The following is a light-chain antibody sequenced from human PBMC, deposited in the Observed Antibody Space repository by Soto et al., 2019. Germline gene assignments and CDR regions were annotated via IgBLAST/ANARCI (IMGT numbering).Light chain of an antibody. CDR1: SSNIGSNA. CDR3: ATWDDTLNGWV. V-gene: IGLV1-44*01. CDR2: GSN. J-gene: IGLJ3*02. Sequence: QSVLTQPPSASGTPGQRVTISCSGSSSNIGSNAVNWYQQLPGTAPKLLIYGSNQRPSGVPDRFSGSKSGTSASLAISGLQSEDEADYYCATWDDTLNGWVFGGGTKLTV.